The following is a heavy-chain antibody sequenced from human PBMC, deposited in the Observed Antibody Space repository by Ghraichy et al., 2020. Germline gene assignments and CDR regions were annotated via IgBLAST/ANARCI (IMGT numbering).Heavy chain of an antibody. V-gene: IGHV3-23*01. CDR3: AKNQANWGIFDG. CDR2: IGGSGGIP. D-gene: IGHD7-27*01. J-gene: IGHJ4*02. CDR1: GFTFNSYA. Sequence: GGSLRLSCAASGFTFNSYAMSWVRQAPGKGLEWVSTIGGSGGIPYYADSVQGRFTISRIKSENTLYLQMHSLRAEDTAVYYCAKNQANWGIFDGWGQGTLVTVSS.